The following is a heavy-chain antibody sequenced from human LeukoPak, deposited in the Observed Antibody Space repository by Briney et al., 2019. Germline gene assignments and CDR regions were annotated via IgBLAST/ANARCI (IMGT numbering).Heavy chain of an antibody. CDR3: ARDQAYYGSGSVVFDP. J-gene: IGHJ5*02. V-gene: IGHV1-2*02. D-gene: IGHD3-10*01. Sequence: ASVKVSCKASGYTFTGYYMHWVRQAPGQGLEWMGWINPNSGGTNYAQKFQGRVTMTRDTSISTAYMELSRLISDDTAVYYCARDQAYYGSGSVVFDPWGQGTLVTVSS. CDR1: GYTFTGYY. CDR2: INPNSGGT.